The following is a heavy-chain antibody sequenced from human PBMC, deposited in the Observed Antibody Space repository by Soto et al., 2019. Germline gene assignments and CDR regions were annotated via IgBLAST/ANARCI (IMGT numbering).Heavy chain of an antibody. V-gene: IGHV1-18*01. CDR1: GYTFISYG. J-gene: IGHJ6*03. CDR3: ARDGGGDYSKVNYYSYYIAV. D-gene: IGHD4-4*01. Sequence: QVQLVQSGAEVKKPGASVKVSCKASGYTFISYGFSWVRQAPGQGLEWMGWISAYNGRTSYAQKLQGRVTMTTDTSTSTAYMELRSLRSDDTAVYYCARDGGGDYSKVNYYSYYIAVWDKGTTVTVSS. CDR2: ISAYNGRT.